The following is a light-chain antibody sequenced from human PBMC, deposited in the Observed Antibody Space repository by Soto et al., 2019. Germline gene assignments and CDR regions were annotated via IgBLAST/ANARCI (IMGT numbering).Light chain of an antibody. CDR3: QQYDSSPRT. Sequence: EIVLTQSPGTLSLSPGERATLSCRASQSVSSSYLAWYQQKPGQAPRLLIYGASSRATGIPDRFSGSGSGTDFTLIISRLEPEDFAVYYGQQYDSSPRTFGQGTKVEIK. V-gene: IGKV3-20*01. CDR2: GAS. CDR1: QSVSSSY. J-gene: IGKJ1*01.